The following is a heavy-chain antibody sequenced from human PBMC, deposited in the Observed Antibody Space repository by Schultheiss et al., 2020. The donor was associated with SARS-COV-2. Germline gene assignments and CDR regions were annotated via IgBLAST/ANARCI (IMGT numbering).Heavy chain of an antibody. CDR2: ISYDGSNK. V-gene: IGHV3-30-3*01. CDR3: VKDGRGPAAGDLAS. D-gene: IGHD6-13*01. J-gene: IGHJ4*02. CDR1: GFTFSSYA. Sequence: GGSLRLSCAASGFTFSSYAMHWVRQAPGKGLEWVAVISYDGSNKYYADSVKGRFTISRDNSKNTLYLQMNSLRAEDTALYYCVKDGRGPAAGDLASWGQGTLVTVSS.